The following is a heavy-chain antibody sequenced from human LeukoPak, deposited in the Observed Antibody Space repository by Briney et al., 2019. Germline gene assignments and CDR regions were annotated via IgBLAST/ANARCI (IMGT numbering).Heavy chain of an antibody. Sequence: PSETLSLTCTVSGGSISTYFGSWIRQPAGKGREWIGRLYTSGSTNYNPSLKSRLTMSADTSKNPFSLNLRSVTAADTAIYYCARDRVDSSGYYYYYGIDVWGQGTAVTVSS. D-gene: IGHD3-22*01. CDR2: LYTSGST. CDR1: GGSISTYF. J-gene: IGHJ6*02. CDR3: ARDRVDSSGYYYYYGIDV. V-gene: IGHV4-4*07.